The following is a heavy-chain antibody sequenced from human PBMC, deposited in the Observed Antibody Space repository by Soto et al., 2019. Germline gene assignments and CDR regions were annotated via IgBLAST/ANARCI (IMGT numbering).Heavy chain of an antibody. CDR2: LYPSRGA. V-gene: IGHV4-4*07. Sequence: QVQLQESGPGLVKTSETLSLSCSVSGASLRRNYWNWIRQSAGQRLEWIGRLYPSRGANYNPSLTSRVTLSLDTSKNQFSLTLMSVAAADTAVYYCAREDDVLTGFPTWGQGIRVTVSS. J-gene: IGHJ5*02. CDR3: AREDDVLTGFPT. D-gene: IGHD3-9*01. CDR1: GASLRRNY.